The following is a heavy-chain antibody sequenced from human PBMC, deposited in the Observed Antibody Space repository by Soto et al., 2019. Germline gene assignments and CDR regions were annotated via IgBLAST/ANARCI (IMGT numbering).Heavy chain of an antibody. CDR3: ARDLGGFPDY. CDR2: ISGHNGNT. J-gene: IGHJ4*02. V-gene: IGHV1-18*01. Sequence: QVQLVQSGAEVKKPGASVKVSCKASGYTFTSYGISWVRQAPGQGLEWMGWISGHNGNTYFAQKLXGXVXMXXDTSTSTAYMDLRSLRSDDTAVYYCARDLGGFPDYWGQGTLVTVSS. CDR1: GYTFTSYG. D-gene: IGHD5-12*01.